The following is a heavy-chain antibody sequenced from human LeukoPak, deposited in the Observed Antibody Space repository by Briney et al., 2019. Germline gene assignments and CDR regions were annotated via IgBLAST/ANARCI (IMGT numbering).Heavy chain of an antibody. CDR3: TTVLQTEYGPAGFDY. J-gene: IGHJ4*02. Sequence: PGGSLRLSCAASGFTFTNAWMIWVRQAPGKGLEWVGRIKSETDGGTTDYAAPVKGRFTISRDDSKNTLYLQMNSLKIEDTAVYYCTTVLQTEYGPAGFDYWGQGTLVTVSS. V-gene: IGHV3-15*01. CDR2: IKSETDGGTT. CDR1: GFTFTNAW. D-gene: IGHD1-14*01.